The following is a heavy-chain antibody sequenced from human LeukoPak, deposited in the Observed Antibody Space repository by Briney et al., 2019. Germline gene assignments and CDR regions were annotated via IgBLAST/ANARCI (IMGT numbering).Heavy chain of an antibody. V-gene: IGHV3-73*01. CDR2: IRSKANSYAT. J-gene: IGHJ3*02. Sequence: GGSLRLSCAASGFTFSGSAMHWVRLASGKGLEWAGRIRSKANSYATAYAASVKGRFTISRDDSKNTAYLQMNSLKTEDTAVYYCTAYGEYDAFDIWGQGTMVTVSS. CDR3: TAYGEYDAFDI. CDR1: GFTFSGSA. D-gene: IGHD4-17*01.